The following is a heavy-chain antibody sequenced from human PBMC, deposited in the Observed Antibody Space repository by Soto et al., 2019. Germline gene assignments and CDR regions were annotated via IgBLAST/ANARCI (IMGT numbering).Heavy chain of an antibody. V-gene: IGHV3-33*01. D-gene: IGHD2-21*01. CDR1: GFTFSSYG. CDR3: ARDQFPPPREASFDY. Sequence: QVQLVESGGGVVQPGRSLRLSCAASGFTFSSYGMHWVRQAPGKGLEWVAVIWYDGSNKYYADSVKGRFTISRDNSKNTLYLQMNSLRAEDMAVYYCARDQFPPPREASFDYWGQGTLVTVSS. J-gene: IGHJ4*02. CDR2: IWYDGSNK.